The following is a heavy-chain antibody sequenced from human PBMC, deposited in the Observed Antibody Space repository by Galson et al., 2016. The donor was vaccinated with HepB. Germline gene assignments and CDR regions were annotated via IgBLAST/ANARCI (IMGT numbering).Heavy chain of an antibody. D-gene: IGHD2-21*02. CDR3: ARDVSAVGVTASFDS. J-gene: IGHJ4*02. CDR2: ISDSGSTI. Sequence: SLRLSCAASGFAFSGYYMNWIRQAPGKGLELVSYISDSGSTIYYAGSVKGRFTISRDNAKNSLYLQMSGLRAEDTAVYYCARDVSAVGVTASFDSWGQGTLVTVSS. CDR1: GFAFSGYY. V-gene: IGHV3-11*01.